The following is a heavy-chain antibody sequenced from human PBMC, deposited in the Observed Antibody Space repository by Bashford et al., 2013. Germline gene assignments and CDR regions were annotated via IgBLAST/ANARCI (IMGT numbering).Heavy chain of an antibody. J-gene: IGHJ6*02. D-gene: IGHD2-2*01. Sequence: VASVKVSCKASGGTFSSYAISWVRQAPGQGLEWMGRIIPILGIANYAQKFQGRVTITADKSTSTAYMELSSLRSEDTAVYYCARDLQKAVAAMPFFYYYGMDVWGQGTTVTVSS. CDR2: IIPILGIA. CDR3: ARDLQKAVAAMPFFYYYGMDV. V-gene: IGHV1-69*04. CDR1: GGTFSSYA.